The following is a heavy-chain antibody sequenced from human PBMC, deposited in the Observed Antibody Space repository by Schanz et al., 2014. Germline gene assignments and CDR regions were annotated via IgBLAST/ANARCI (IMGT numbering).Heavy chain of an antibody. V-gene: IGHV3-33*01. Sequence: QAQLMESGGGVVQPGTSLLLSCSVSGFILNTYGIHWFRQPAGKGLEWVAVIWNNGVTKYYADSVRGRFTIARDRFQNTLYLRMSSLRAEDTAVYYCARPRFDYGEVDYWGQGTLVTVSS. CDR1: GFILNTYG. CDR3: ARPRFDYGEVDY. J-gene: IGHJ4*02. D-gene: IGHD4-17*01. CDR2: IWNNGVTK.